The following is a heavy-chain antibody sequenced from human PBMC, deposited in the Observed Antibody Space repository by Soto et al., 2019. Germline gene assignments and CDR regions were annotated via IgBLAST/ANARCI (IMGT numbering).Heavy chain of an antibody. CDR3: ARDDNGLDP. Sequence: QVQLVESGGGVVQPGRSLRLSCAASGFTFSSYAMHWVRQAPGKGLEWVAVISYDGSNKYYADSVKGRFTISRDNSKNTLYLQMNSQRAEDTAVYYCARDDNGLDPWGQGTLVTVSS. CDR1: GFTFSSYA. J-gene: IGHJ5*02. D-gene: IGHD1-1*01. CDR2: ISYDGSNK. V-gene: IGHV3-30-3*01.